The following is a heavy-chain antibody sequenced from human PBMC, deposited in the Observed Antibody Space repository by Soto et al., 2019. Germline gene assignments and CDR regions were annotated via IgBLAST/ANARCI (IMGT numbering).Heavy chain of an antibody. CDR3: ARGDATMIAVTTYHAMDV. CDR2: IIPVFGTP. J-gene: IGHJ6*02. CDR1: GGSLSNYG. V-gene: IGHV1-69*12. D-gene: IGHD3-22*01. Sequence: QVQLVQSGAEVKKPGSSVKVSCKASGGSLSNYGISWVRQAPGQGLEWMGAIIPVFGTPNYAQKFQDRVTITADDSTTIVYMEVIRLTSEDTALYCCARGDATMIAVTTYHAMDVWGQGTTVTVSS.